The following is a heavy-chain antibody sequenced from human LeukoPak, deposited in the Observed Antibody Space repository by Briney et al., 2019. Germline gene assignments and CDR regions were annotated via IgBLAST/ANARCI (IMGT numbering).Heavy chain of an antibody. J-gene: IGHJ4*02. CDR3: ARDHNWGPDY. CDR2: IHPNSGDT. CDR1: GYSFTYHY. D-gene: IGHD7-27*01. Sequence: GASGTVSCTASGYSFTYHYLHWLRQAPGQGLEWMGWIHPNSGDTNYAQRFQGRVSLTRDTSISTAYMELSSLRSDDTAVYYCARDHNWGPDYWGQGTLVSVSS. V-gene: IGHV1-2*02.